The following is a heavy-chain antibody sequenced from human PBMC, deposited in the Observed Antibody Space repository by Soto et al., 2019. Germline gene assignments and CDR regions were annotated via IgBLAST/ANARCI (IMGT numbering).Heavy chain of an antibody. CDR2: ISAYNGNT. CDR3: ARDQHAPFGYDWMGDAFDI. J-gene: IGHJ3*02. V-gene: IGHV1-18*01. Sequence: ASVKVSCKASGYTFTSYGISWVRQAPGQGLEWMGWISAYNGNTNYAQKLQGRVTMTTDTSTSTAYMELRSLRSDDTAVYYCARDQHAPFGYDWMGDAFDIWGQGTMVTVSS. CDR1: GYTFTSYG. D-gene: IGHD5-12*01.